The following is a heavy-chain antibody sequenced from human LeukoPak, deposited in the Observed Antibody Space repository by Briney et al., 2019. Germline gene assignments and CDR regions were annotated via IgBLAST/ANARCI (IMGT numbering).Heavy chain of an antibody. V-gene: IGHV3-48*03. J-gene: IGHJ4*02. Sequence: GGSLRLSCAASGFTFSSYEMNWVRQAPGKGLEWVSYITTSDSTTHYADSVKGRFTISRDNAQNSLYLQMNSLRAEDTALYYCARRGYCSGGSCYERGYFDYWGQGTLVTVSS. CDR1: GFTFSSYE. CDR2: ITTSDSTT. CDR3: ARRGYCSGGSCYERGYFDY. D-gene: IGHD2-15*01.